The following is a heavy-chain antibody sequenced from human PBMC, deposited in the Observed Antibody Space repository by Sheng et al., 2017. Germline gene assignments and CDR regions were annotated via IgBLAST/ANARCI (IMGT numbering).Heavy chain of an antibody. D-gene: IGHD6-13*01. CDR1: GFTFSNAR. V-gene: IGHV3-15*01. CDR3: TSGYSSKWYA. J-gene: IGHJ5*02. Sequence: EVQVVESGGGLVEPGGSLRLACAASGFTFSNARMNWVRQAPGKGLEWVGRIKSKSAGGTTDYAAPVKGRFTISRDDSKSTLYLQMNSLKTEDTAVYYCTSGYSSKWYAWGQGNPGHRSPQ. CDR2: IKSKSAGGTT.